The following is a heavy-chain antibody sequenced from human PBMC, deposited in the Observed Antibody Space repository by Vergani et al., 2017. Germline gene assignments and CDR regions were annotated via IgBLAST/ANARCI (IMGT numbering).Heavy chain of an antibody. D-gene: IGHD6-13*01. Sequence: QVQLVQSGAEVKKPGASVKVSCKASGGTFSSYAISWVRQAPGQGLEWMGRIIPILGIANYAQKCQGRVTITADKSTRTAYMELSSLRAEDTAVYYCAVRIAAAGTVWFDPWGQGTLVTVSS. J-gene: IGHJ5*02. CDR2: IIPILGIA. CDR3: AVRIAAAGTVWFDP. V-gene: IGHV1-69*04. CDR1: GGTFSSYA.